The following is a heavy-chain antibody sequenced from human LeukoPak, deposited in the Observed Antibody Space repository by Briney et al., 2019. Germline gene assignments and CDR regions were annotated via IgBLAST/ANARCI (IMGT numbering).Heavy chain of an antibody. CDR2: IYSGGST. D-gene: IGHD2-2*01. Sequence: GGSLRLSCAPSGFTVSSNYMSWVRPAPGKGLEWVSVIYSGGSTYYADSVKGRFTISRDNSKNTLYLQMNSLRAEDTAVYYCARGWGYCSSTSCPLDYWGQGTLVTVSS. CDR3: ARGWGYCSSTSCPLDY. V-gene: IGHV3-53*01. J-gene: IGHJ4*02. CDR1: GFTVSSNY.